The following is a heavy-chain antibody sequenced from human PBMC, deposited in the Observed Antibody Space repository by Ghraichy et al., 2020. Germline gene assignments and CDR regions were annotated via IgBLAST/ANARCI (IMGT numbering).Heavy chain of an antibody. V-gene: IGHV4-59*01. CDR2: IYYSGST. CDR1: GGSISSYY. J-gene: IGHJ4*02. Sequence: SETLSLTCTVSGGSISSYYWSWILQPPWKGLEWIGYIYYSGSTNYNPSLKSRVTISVDTSKNQFSLKLSSVTAADTAVYYCARWVPGIASYWGQGTLVTVSS. CDR3: ARWVPGIASY. D-gene: IGHD6-13*01.